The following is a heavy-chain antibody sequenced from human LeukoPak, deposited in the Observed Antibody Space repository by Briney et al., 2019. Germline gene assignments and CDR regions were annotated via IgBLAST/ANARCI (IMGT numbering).Heavy chain of an antibody. CDR2: ISSSSSYI. CDR3: AREGSYYTFDY. J-gene: IGHJ4*02. CDR1: GFTFSTYS. V-gene: IGHV3-21*01. D-gene: IGHD1-26*01. Sequence: GGSLRLSCAASGFTFSTYSMNWVRQAPGKGLEWVSSISSSSSYIYYADSVKGRFTISRDNAKNSLHLQMNSLRAEDTAVYYCAREGSYYTFDYWGQGTLVTVSS.